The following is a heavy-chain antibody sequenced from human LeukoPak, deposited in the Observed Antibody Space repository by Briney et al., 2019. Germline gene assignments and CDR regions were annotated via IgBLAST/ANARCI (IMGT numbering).Heavy chain of an antibody. CDR3: AKEDYSSSWYALDY. V-gene: IGHV3-43*02. CDR2: ISGDGGSI. CDR1: GFTFSDYG. D-gene: IGHD6-13*01. Sequence: GGSLRLSCAASGFTFSDYGMYWVRQGPGKGLEWVSLISGDGGSIYYADSVKGRFTISRDNSKNSLYLQMNSLRTEDTALYYCAKEDYSSSWYALDYWCRGNLVTVSS. J-gene: IGHJ4*02.